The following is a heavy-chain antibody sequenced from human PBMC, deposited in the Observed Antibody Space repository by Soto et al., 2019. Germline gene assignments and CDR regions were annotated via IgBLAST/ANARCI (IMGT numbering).Heavy chain of an antibody. D-gene: IGHD1-1*01. V-gene: IGHV4-39*02. CDR3: AREGGYVDY. CDR1: SGPIRSSSHY. J-gene: IGHJ4*02. Sequence: SETLSLTCTVSSGPIRSSSHYWGWIRQSPGTGLEWIGSIDESGDSYYNPSLKSRVTILVDTSKNQFSLKLMSVTGADSAIYYCAREGGYVDYWGQGTLVTVSS. CDR2: IDESGDS.